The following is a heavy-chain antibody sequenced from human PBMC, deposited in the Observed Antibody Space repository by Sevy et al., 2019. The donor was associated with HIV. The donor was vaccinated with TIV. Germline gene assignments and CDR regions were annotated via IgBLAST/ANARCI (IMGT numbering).Heavy chain of an antibody. CDR3: AREGIAARRGYYGMDV. V-gene: IGHV3-21*01. J-gene: IGHJ6*02. CDR2: ISSSSSYI. D-gene: IGHD6-6*01. Sequence: GWSLRLSCAASGFTFSSYSMNWVRQAPGKGLEWVSSISSSSSYIYYADSVKGRFTISRDNAKNSLYLQMNSLRAEDTAVYYCAREGIAARRGYYGMDVWGQGTTVTVSS. CDR1: GFTFSSYS.